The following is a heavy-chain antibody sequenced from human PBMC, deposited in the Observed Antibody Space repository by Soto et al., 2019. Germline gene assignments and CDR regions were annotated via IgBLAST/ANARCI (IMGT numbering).Heavy chain of an antibody. CDR2: IYYSGST. Sequence: SETLSLTCTVSGGSISSGDYYWSWIRQPPGKGQEWIGYIYYSGSTYYNPSLKSRVTISVDTSKNQFSLKLSSVTAADTAVYYCARTYDGSGPNSGGYAFDIWGQGTMVTVSS. J-gene: IGHJ3*02. CDR3: ARTYDGSGPNSGGYAFDI. CDR1: GGSISSGDYY. V-gene: IGHV4-30-4*02. D-gene: IGHD3-22*01.